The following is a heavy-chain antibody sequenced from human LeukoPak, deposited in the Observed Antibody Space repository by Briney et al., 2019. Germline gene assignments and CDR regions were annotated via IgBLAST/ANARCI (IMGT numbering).Heavy chain of an antibody. Sequence: GGSLRLSCAASGFTFSSYAMSWVRQAPGKGLEWVSYISSSSSTIYYADSVKGRFTISRDNAKNSLYLQMNSLRAEDTAVYYCARDVIGGLTDYWGQGTLVTVSS. CDR2: ISSSSSTI. V-gene: IGHV3-48*01. D-gene: IGHD2-15*01. J-gene: IGHJ4*02. CDR3: ARDVIGGLTDY. CDR1: GFTFSSYA.